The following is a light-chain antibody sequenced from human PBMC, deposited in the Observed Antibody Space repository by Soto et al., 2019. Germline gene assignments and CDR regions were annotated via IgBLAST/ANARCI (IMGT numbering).Light chain of an antibody. Sequence: EIVLTQSPGTLSLPPGERVALSCRASQSVSSSTSLAWYQQKTGQAPRLLIYGASSRAVGVPDRFSGSGSGTDFTLTISRLEPEDFAVYYCQQYGDSPLTFGGGTKVE. V-gene: IGKV3-20*01. CDR1: QSVSSSTS. CDR3: QQYGDSPLT. J-gene: IGKJ4*01. CDR2: GAS.